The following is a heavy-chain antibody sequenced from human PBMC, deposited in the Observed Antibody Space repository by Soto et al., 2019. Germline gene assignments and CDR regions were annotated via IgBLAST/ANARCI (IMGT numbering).Heavy chain of an antibody. Sequence: SETLSLTCSVSGGSISRSSYFWAWIRQPPGKGLEWIASMDYRGSTYYNPSLKSRATISIDTSKNQLSLKLTSVAAADTAVYYCSRRAPEGFDPWGQGTLVPVSS. CDR2: MDYRGST. CDR3: SRRAPEGFDP. V-gene: IGHV4-39*01. CDR1: GGSISRSSYF. J-gene: IGHJ5*02.